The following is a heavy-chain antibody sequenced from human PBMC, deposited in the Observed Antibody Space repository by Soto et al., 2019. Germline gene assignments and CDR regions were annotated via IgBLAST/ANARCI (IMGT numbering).Heavy chain of an antibody. J-gene: IGHJ4*02. D-gene: IGHD2-2*01. Sequence: GGSLRLSCAATGFTFSSHAMTWVGQAPGKGLEWVSAIGGTGDQIFYADSVGGRFTISRDNSKNTLYLQMNSLRAEDTAVYCCAKAPCLQFAPYFDHWGQGTLVTVSS. V-gene: IGHV3-23*01. CDR2: IGGTGDQI. CDR3: AKAPCLQFAPYFDH. CDR1: GFTFSSHA.